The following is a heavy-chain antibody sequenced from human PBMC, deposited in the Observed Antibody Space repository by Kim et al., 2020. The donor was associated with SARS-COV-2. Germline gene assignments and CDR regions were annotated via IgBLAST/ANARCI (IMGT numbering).Heavy chain of an antibody. J-gene: IGHJ4*02. Sequence: YADSVKGRFTISRDNSKNTLYLQMNSLRAEDTAVYYCARDHYYDSSGYPLWGQGTLVTVSS. V-gene: IGHV3-66*01. D-gene: IGHD3-22*01. CDR3: ARDHYYDSSGYPL.